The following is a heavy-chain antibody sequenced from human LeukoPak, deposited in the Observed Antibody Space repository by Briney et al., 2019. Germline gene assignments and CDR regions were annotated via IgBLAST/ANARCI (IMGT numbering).Heavy chain of an antibody. CDR3: ARQQLKTMASFDY. V-gene: IGHV4-4*07. D-gene: IGHD4/OR15-4a*01. J-gene: IGHJ4*02. CDR2: INPSGST. Sequence: PSETLSLTCTVSGGSICSYSWSWIRLPAGKGLEWIGRINPSGSTNYNPSLKSRVTMSLDTSKNQFSLKLNSVTAADTAVYYCARQQLKTMASFDYWGQGTLVTVSS. CDR1: GGSICSYS.